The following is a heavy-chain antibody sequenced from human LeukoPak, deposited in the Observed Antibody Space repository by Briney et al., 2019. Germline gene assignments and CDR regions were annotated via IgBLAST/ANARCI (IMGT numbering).Heavy chain of an antibody. V-gene: IGHV3-7*01. CDR1: GFTFSSYW. J-gene: IGHJ4*02. Sequence: GGSLRLSCAASGFTFSSYWMSWVRQAPGKGLEWVANIKQDGSEKYYVDSVKGRFTISRDNAKNSLYPQMNSLRAEDTAVYYCARGYSSSWYGGYDYWGQGTLVTVSS. CDR3: ARGYSSSWYGGYDY. CDR2: IKQDGSEK. D-gene: IGHD6-13*01.